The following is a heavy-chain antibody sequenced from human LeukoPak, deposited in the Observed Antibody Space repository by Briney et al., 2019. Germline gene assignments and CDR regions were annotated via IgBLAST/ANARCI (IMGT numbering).Heavy chain of an antibody. J-gene: IGHJ4*02. CDR2: IKRQTDGGTT. V-gene: IGHV3-15*01. CDR1: GFTFSNTW. CDR3: TTAPRSDY. Sequence: PGGSLRLSCADSGFTFSNTWMSWVRQAPGKGLEWVGRIKRQTDGGTTDYAAPVKGRFTISRDDSKNTLYLQMNSLKTEDTAVYYCTTAPRSDYWGQGTLVTASS.